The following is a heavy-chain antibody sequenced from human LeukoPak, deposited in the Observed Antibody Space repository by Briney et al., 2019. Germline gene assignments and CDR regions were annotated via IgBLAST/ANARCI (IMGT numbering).Heavy chain of an antibody. Sequence: SGTLSLTCAVYGGSFSGYYWSWIRQPPGKGLEWIGEINHSGSTNYNPSLKSRVTISVDTSKNQFSLKLSSVTAADTAVYYCARGRRQLWLKYYYYYGMDVWGQGTTVTVSS. CDR2: INHSGST. V-gene: IGHV4-34*01. D-gene: IGHD5-18*01. CDR1: GGSFSGYY. J-gene: IGHJ6*02. CDR3: ARGRRQLWLKYYYYYGMDV.